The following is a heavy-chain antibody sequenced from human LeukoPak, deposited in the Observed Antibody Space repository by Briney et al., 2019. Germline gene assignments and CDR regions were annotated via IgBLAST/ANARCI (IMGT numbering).Heavy chain of an antibody. J-gene: IGHJ5*02. CDR2: ISGDGDII. CDR3: AKQLYSNGYRWFDP. CDR1: GFSFNNYG. V-gene: IGHV3-23*01. D-gene: IGHD3-22*01. Sequence: GGSLRLSCAASGFSFNNYGMSWVRQAPGKGLEWVSSISGDGDIIVCADSVKGRFTTSRDNSENTLYLQMSSLSAADTAIYYCAKQLYSNGYRWFDPWGQGTLVTVSS.